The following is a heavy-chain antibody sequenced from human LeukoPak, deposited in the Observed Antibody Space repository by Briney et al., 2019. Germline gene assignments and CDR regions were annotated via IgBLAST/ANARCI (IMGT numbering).Heavy chain of an antibody. V-gene: IGHV1-2*02. CDR2: INPNSGGT. J-gene: IGHJ4*02. CDR3: ARGGRYSSGWYWY. CDR1: GYTFTGYY. D-gene: IGHD6-19*01. Sequence: RASVTVSCKASGYTFTGYYMHWVRQAPGQGLEWMGWINPNSGGTNYAQKFQGRVTMTRDTSISTAYMELSRLRSDDTAVYYCARGGRYSSGWYWYWGQGTLVTVSS.